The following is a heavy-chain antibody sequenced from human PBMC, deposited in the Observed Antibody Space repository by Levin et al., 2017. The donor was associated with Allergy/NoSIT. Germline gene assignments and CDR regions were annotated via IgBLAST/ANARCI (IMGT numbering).Heavy chain of an antibody. J-gene: IGHJ4*02. V-gene: IGHV1-2*06. D-gene: IGHD5-24*01. CDR3: AREGAEERWLFDY. CDR1: GYTFTGYY. CDR2: INPNSGGT. Sequence: GESLKISCKASGYTFTGYYMHWVRQAPGQGLEWMGRINPNSGGTNYAQKFQGRVTMTRDTSISTAYMELSRLRSDDTAVYYCAREGAEERWLFDYWGQGTLVTVSS.